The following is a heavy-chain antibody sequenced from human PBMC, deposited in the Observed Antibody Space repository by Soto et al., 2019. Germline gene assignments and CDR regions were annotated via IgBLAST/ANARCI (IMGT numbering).Heavy chain of an antibody. J-gene: IGHJ4*02. CDR3: TSAGSLAF. V-gene: IGHV3-21*01. CDR1: GFTFNNYN. D-gene: IGHD3-10*01. CDR2: ISGSSSYT. Sequence: GSLRLSCAASGFTFNNYNMNWVRQAPGKGLEWVSSISGSSSYTYYADSVRGRFTISRDNAKNSLYLQMNSLRAEDTAVYYCTSAGSLAFWGQGTLVTVSS.